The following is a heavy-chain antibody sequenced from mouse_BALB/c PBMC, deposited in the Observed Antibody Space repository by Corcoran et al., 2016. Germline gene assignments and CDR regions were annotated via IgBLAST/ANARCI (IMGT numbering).Heavy chain of an antibody. J-gene: IGHJ4*01. Sequence: EVQLQQSGAELVKPGASVKLSCTASGFNIKDTYMHWVKQRPEQGLEWIGRIDPSNGNTKYDPKFQGKATITADTSSNTAYLQLSSLTSDDTAVYYCARAYYGNYYARDYWGQGTSVTVSS. V-gene: IGHV14-3*02. CDR2: IDPSNGNT. D-gene: IGHD2-10*01. CDR1: GFNIKDTY. CDR3: ARAYYGNYYARDY.